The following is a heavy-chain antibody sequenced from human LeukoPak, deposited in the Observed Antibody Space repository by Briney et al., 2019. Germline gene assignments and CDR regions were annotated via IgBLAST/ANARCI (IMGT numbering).Heavy chain of an antibody. V-gene: IGHV4-31*03. Sequence: PAETLSLTCTVSGGSLSICGDYWSWIPQHPGKGLGWIGYICYSGTTYYHPSLKSRFTISVDTSKDQFSLKLSSVTAADTAVYYCARYDYGGGYDAFDIWGQGTMVTVSS. CDR3: ARYDYGGGYDAFDI. CDR1: GGSLSICGDY. J-gene: IGHJ3*02. D-gene: IGHD4-23*01. CDR2: ICYSGTT.